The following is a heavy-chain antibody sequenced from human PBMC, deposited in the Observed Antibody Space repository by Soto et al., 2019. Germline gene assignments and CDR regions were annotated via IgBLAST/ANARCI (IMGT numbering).Heavy chain of an antibody. CDR1: GFTFSSYS. V-gene: IGHV3-48*02. Sequence: PGGSLRLSCAASGFTFSSYSMNWVRQAPGKGLEWVSYISSSSSTIYYADSVKGRFTISRDNAKNSLYLQMNSLRDEDTAVYYCARDNYDSSGYYPTYYFDYWGQGTLVTVSS. D-gene: IGHD3-22*01. CDR2: ISSSSSTI. CDR3: ARDNYDSSGYYPTYYFDY. J-gene: IGHJ4*02.